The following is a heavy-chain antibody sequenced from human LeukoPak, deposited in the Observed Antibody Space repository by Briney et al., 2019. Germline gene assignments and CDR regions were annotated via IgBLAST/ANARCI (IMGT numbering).Heavy chain of an antibody. J-gene: IGHJ4*02. D-gene: IGHD1-26*01. CDR1: GYTFTELS. V-gene: IGHV1-24*01. CDR2: FNPEAGET. Sequence: GASVKVSCKVLGYTFTELSMHGVRQAPGKGREWMGGFNPEAGETIYAQMFQGRVTMTEDTSTDTAYMELSSLRSEDTAVYYCAIRPKIVGAIVDYWGQGTLVTVSS. CDR3: AIRPKIVGAIVDY.